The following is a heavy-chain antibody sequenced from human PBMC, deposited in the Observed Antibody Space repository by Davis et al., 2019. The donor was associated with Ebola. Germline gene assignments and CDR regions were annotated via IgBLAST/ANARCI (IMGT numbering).Heavy chain of an antibody. V-gene: IGHV1-8*03. CDR3: ARVIPERFGCSSTSCYGYFDY. J-gene: IGHJ4*02. CDR1: GYTFTSYD. CDR2: MNPNSGNT. Sequence: ASVKVSCKASGYTFTSYDINWVRQATGQGLEWMGWMNPNSGNTGYAQKFQGRVTITRNTSISTAYMELSSLRSEDTAVYYCARVIPERFGCSSTSCYGYFDYWGQGTLVTVSS. D-gene: IGHD2-2*01.